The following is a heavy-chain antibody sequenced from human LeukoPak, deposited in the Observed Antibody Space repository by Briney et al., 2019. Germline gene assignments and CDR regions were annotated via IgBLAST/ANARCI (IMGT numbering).Heavy chain of an antibody. CDR2: ISYDGSNK. Sequence: GGSLRLSCAASGFTFSSYAMHWVRQAPGKGLEWVAVISYDGSNKYYADSVKGRFTISRDNSKNTLYLQMNSLRAEDTAVYYCARASTSGRNFDYWGQGTLVTVSS. CDR3: ARASTSGRNFDY. D-gene: IGHD2-2*01. CDR1: GFTFSSYA. V-gene: IGHV3-30*04. J-gene: IGHJ4*02.